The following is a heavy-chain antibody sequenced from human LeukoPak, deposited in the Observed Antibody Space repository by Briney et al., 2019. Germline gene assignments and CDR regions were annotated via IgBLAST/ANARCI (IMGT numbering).Heavy chain of an antibody. V-gene: IGHV3-48*01. CDR2: ISSSGSPI. CDR3: ARDYPYYGSGSYYYYMDV. J-gene: IGHJ6*03. Sequence: PGGSLRLSCAASGFTFNSYSMNWVRQAPGKGLEWVSYISSSGSPIYYADSLKGRFTISRDNAKNSLYLQINSLRAEDTAVYYCARDYPYYGSGSYYYYMDVWGKGTTVTVSS. CDR1: GFTFNSYS. D-gene: IGHD3-10*01.